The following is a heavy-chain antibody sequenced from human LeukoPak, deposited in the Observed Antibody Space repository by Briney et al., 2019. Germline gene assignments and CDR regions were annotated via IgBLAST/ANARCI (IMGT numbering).Heavy chain of an antibody. Sequence: ASVKVSCTASGHTFTSYGISWVRQAPGQGLEWMGWISAYNGNTNYAQKLQGRVTMTTDASTTTAYMQLRSLRSDDTAVYYCARDLVRSQWLIDDWGQGTLVTVAS. V-gene: IGHV1-18*01. D-gene: IGHD6-19*01. CDR3: ARDLVRSQWLIDD. CDR2: ISAYNGNT. J-gene: IGHJ4*02. CDR1: GHTFTSYG.